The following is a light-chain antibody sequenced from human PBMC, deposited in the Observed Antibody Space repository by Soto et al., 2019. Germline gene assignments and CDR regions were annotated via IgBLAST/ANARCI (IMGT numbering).Light chain of an antibody. CDR1: QSVSSY. CDR3: QQRSNWPGT. V-gene: IGKV3-11*01. J-gene: IGKJ1*01. CDR2: YAS. Sequence: EIVLTQSPATLSLSPWERATLSCMASQSVSSYLAWYQQKPGQAPRLLIYYASNRATGIAARFSGSGSGTDFTPTISSLEPEDFAVYYCQQRSNWPGTFGQGTKVDIK.